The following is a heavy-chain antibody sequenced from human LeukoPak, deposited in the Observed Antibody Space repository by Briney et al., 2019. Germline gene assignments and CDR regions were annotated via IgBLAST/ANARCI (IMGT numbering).Heavy chain of an antibody. CDR3: ARTAAYSSSWYYD. Sequence: PSETLSLTCAVYGGSFSGYYWSWIRQPPGKGLEWIGETNHSGSTNYNPSLKGRVTISVDTSKNQFSLKLSSVTAADTAVYYCARTAAYSSSWYYDWGQGTLVTVSS. J-gene: IGHJ4*02. D-gene: IGHD6-13*01. CDR2: TNHSGST. CDR1: GGSFSGYY. V-gene: IGHV4-34*01.